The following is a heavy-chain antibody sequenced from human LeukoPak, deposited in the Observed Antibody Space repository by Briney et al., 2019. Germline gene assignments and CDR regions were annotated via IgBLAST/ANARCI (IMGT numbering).Heavy chain of an antibody. CDR3: AKSSIFGYRYDYFDY. D-gene: IGHD3-10*01. J-gene: IGHJ4*02. CDR2: IKQDETEK. V-gene: IGHV3-7*03. Sequence: PGGSLRLSCTASGFTFSNFWMGWVRQAPGKGLEWVANIKQDETEKFYLGSVKGRFTISRDNSKNTLYLQMNSLRAEDTAVYYCAKSSIFGYRYDYFDYWGQGTLVTVSS. CDR1: GFTFSNFW.